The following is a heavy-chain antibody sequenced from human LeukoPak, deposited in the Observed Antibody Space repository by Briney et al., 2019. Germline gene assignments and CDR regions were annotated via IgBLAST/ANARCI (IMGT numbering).Heavy chain of an antibody. D-gene: IGHD2-15*01. CDR1: GGSFSGYY. V-gene: IGHV4-34*01. J-gene: IGHJ3*01. Sequence: SETLSLTCAVYGGSFSGYYWSWIRQPPGKGLEWIGEINHSGSTNYNPSLKSRVTISVDTSKNQFSLKLSSVTAADTAVYYCARFSPPGPLLYWGQGTMVTVSS. CDR3: ARFSPPGPLLY. CDR2: INHSGST.